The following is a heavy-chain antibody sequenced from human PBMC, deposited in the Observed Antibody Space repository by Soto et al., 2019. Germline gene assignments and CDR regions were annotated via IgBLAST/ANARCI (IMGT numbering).Heavy chain of an antibody. CDR2: ISAYNGNT. J-gene: IGHJ4*02. D-gene: IGHD6-13*01. CDR1: GYTFTSYA. CDR3: ARDAAAGLKDY. V-gene: IGHV1-18*01. Sequence: GASVKVSCKASGYTFTSYAIGWVRQAPGQGLEWMGWISAYNGNTNYAQKLQGRVTMTTDTSTSTAYMELRSLRSDDTAVYYCARDAAAGLKDYWGQGTLVTVSS.